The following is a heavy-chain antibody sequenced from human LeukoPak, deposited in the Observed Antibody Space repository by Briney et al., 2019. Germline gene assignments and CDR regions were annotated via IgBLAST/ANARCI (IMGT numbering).Heavy chain of an antibody. D-gene: IGHD3-22*01. V-gene: IGHV4-39*01. CDR3: ASWGETYYYDSSTY. CDR1: GFTFSSYA. J-gene: IGHJ4*02. Sequence: GSLRLSCAASGFTFSSYAMSWIRQPPGKGLEWIGSIYYSGSTYYNPSLKSRVTISVDTSKNQFSLKLSSVTAADTAVYYCASWGETYYYDSSTYWGQGTLVTVSS. CDR2: IYYSGST.